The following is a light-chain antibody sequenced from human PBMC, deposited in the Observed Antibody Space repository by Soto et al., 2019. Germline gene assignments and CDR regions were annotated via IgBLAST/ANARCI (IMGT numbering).Light chain of an antibody. CDR1: GSDVGGSNS. Sequence: QSALTQPASVSGSPGQSITISCTGTGSDVGGSNSVSWYQQHPGKAPKLMIYDVSNWPSGVSNRFSGSKSGNTASLTISGLQAEDEADYYCSSYTTSSALQVVFGGGTKVTVL. J-gene: IGLJ2*01. CDR2: DVS. V-gene: IGLV2-14*01. CDR3: SSYTTSSALQVV.